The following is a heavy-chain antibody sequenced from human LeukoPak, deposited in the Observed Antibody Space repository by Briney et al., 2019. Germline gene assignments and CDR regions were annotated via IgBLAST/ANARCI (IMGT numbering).Heavy chain of an antibody. D-gene: IGHD4-4*01. Sequence: SETLSLTCTVSGGSISGAGYSWTWIRQPPGKGLEWIGDISHRGATHYTPSLSSRVTISVDRSKNQLSLKMSSVTAADTAVYYCAREQSFYGMDVWGQGTTVTVSS. CDR3: AREQSFYGMDV. V-gene: IGHV4-30-2*01. J-gene: IGHJ6*02. CDR1: GGSISGAGYS. CDR2: ISHRGAT.